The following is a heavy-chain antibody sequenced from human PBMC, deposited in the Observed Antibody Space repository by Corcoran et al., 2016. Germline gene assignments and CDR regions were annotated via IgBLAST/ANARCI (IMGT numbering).Heavy chain of an antibody. Sequence: EVQLVESGGGLVQPGGSLRLSCAASGFTFSSHWMSWVRQAPGKGLEWVANIKQDGSEKYYVDSVKGRFTISRDNAKNSLYLQMNSLRAEDTAVYYCAREPNSGWWAFDYWGQGTLVTVSS. D-gene: IGHD6-19*01. CDR3: AREPNSGWWAFDY. CDR1: GFTFSSHW. CDR2: IKQDGSEK. V-gene: IGHV3-7*01. J-gene: IGHJ4*02.